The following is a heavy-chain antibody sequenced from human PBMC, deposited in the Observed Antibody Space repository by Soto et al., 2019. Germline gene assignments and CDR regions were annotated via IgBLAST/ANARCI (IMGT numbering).Heavy chain of an antibody. CDR2: IYDSGST. CDR1: GGSISSGGYY. Sequence: QVQLQESGPGLVKPSQTLSLTCTVSGGSISSGGYYWSWIRQHPGKGLEWIGYIYDSGSTYYNPSLKSRVTKYLDTSKNQFCLKRSSVTAAETAVYYCARGRRFGYSIKYYYGMDVWGEGTTVTVSS. J-gene: IGHJ6*02. CDR3: ARGRRFGYSIKYYYGMDV. V-gene: IGHV4-31*03. D-gene: IGHD4-4*01.